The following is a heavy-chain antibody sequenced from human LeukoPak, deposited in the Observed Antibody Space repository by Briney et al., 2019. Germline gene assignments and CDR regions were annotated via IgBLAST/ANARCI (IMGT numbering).Heavy chain of an antibody. Sequence: PGGSLRLSCEASGFMFSSYWMTWVRQAPGKGLEWVASIKLDGSESRYVDSVKGRFTISRDNDKKSLYLHMNSLRAEDTAVYYCARGRHDITMIVVVMTSVSYYLDVWGKGTTVTVS. J-gene: IGHJ6*03. CDR2: IKLDGSES. CDR1: GFMFSSYW. CDR3: ARGRHDITMIVVVMTSVSYYLDV. D-gene: IGHD3-22*01. V-gene: IGHV3-7*01.